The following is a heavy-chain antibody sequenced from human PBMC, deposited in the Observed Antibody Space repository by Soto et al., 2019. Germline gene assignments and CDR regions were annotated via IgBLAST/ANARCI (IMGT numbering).Heavy chain of an antibody. CDR1: GGSISSSNW. CDR2: IYHSGST. V-gene: IGHV4-4*02. CDR3: ARDGAAMAIYGMDV. Sequence: SETLSLTCAVSGGSISSSNWWSWVRQPPGKGLEWIGEIYHSGSTNYNPSLKSRVTISVDKSKNQFSLKLSSVTAADTAVYYCARDGAAMAIYGMDVWGQGTTVTVSS. J-gene: IGHJ6*02. D-gene: IGHD5-18*01.